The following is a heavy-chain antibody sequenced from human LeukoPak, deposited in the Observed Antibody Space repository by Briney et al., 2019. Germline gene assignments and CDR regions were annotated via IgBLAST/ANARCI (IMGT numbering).Heavy chain of an antibody. D-gene: IGHD3-3*01. CDR1: GGTFSRYA. V-gene: IGHV1-69*13. J-gene: IGHJ4*02. CDR3: ARGFRHDFWSGYYN. Sequence: ASVKVSCKASGGTFSRYAISWVRQAPGQGLEWMGGIIPIFGTANNAQKFQGRVTITADESTSTAYMELSSLRSEDTAVYYCARGFRHDFWSGYYNWGQGTLVTVSS. CDR2: IIPIFGTA.